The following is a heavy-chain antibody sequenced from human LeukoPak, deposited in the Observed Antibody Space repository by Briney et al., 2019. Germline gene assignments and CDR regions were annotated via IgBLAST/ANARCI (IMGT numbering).Heavy chain of an antibody. CDR2: IIPIFGTA. CDR3: ASPGMRYYYGSGSYYN. J-gene: IGHJ4*02. CDR1: GGTFSSYA. V-gene: IGHV1-69*01. D-gene: IGHD3-10*01. Sequence: SVKVSCKASGGTFSSYAISWVRQAPGQGLEWMGGIIPIFGTANSAQKFQGRVTITADESTSTDYMELSSLRSEDTAVYYCASPGMRYYYGSGSYYNWGQGTLVTVSS.